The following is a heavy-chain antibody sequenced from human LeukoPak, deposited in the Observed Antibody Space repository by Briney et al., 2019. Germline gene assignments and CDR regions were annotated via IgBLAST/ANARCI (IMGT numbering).Heavy chain of an antibody. Sequence: SETLSLTCTVSGGSISSYYWSWIRQPPGKGLELIGYIYYSGSTNYNPSLKSRVTISVDTSKNQFSLKLSSVTAVDTAVYYCARGIVVPAARFDPWGQGTLVTVSS. D-gene: IGHD2-2*01. CDR3: ARGIVVPAARFDP. J-gene: IGHJ5*02. V-gene: IGHV4-59*01. CDR1: GGSISSYY. CDR2: IYYSGST.